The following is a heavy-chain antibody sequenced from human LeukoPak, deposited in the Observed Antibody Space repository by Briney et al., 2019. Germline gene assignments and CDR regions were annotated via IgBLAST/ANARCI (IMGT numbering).Heavy chain of an antibody. CDR3: AKASIAAAGWFDP. CDR2: IYTSGST. D-gene: IGHD6-13*01. CDR1: GVSISSYY. Sequence: SETLSLTCTVSGVSISSYYWSWIRQPAGKGLEWIGRIYTSGSTDYNPSLKSRVTISVDKSKNQFSLKLSSVTAADPAVYYCAKASIAAAGWFDPWGQGTLVTVSS. J-gene: IGHJ5*02. V-gene: IGHV4-4*07.